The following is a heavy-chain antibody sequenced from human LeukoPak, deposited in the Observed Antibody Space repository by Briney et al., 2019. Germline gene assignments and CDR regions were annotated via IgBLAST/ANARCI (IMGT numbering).Heavy chain of an antibody. CDR2: MNPNSGGT. J-gene: IGHJ4*02. CDR3: ARSPDILTGENFDY. V-gene: IGHV1-2*02. Sequence: ASVKVSCKASGYTFTSYDINWVRQATGQGLEWMGWMNPNSGGTNEAQKFHDRVTMTRDTSIRTAYMEVSRLRSDDTAVYYCARSPDILTGENFDYWGQGTLVTVSS. CDR1: GYTFTSYD. D-gene: IGHD3-9*01.